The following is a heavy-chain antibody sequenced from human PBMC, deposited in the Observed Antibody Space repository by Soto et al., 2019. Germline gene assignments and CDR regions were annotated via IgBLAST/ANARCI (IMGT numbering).Heavy chain of an antibody. Sequence: SETLSLTCTVSGASISYGGFSWSWIRQSPGKGLEWIGYISHLESTYFHPSFKSRLTMSIDRTRNQFSLKLSSVTAADMAVYYCGRGCGYDYFDYWGQGVLVTVSS. J-gene: IGHJ4*02. CDR3: GRGCGYDYFDY. CDR2: ISHLEST. D-gene: IGHD5-12*01. V-gene: IGHV4-30-2*06. CDR1: GASISYGGFS.